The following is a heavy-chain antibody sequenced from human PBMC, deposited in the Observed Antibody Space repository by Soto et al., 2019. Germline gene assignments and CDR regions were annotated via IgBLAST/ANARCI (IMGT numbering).Heavy chain of an antibody. CDR2: FDPEDGET. J-gene: IGHJ4*02. CDR3: ATYHGVVVPAALDY. CDR1: GYTLTELS. V-gene: IGHV1-24*01. D-gene: IGHD2-2*01. Sequence: ASVKVSCKVSGYTLTELSMHWVRQAPGKGLEWMGGFDPEDGETIYAQKFQGRVTMTEDTSTDTAYMELGSLRSEDTAVYYCATYHGVVVPAALDYWGQGTLVTVSS.